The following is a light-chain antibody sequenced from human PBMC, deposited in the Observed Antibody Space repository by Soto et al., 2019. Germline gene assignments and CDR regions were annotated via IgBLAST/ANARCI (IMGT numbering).Light chain of an antibody. V-gene: IGKV1-12*02. CDR3: QQAHSFPYT. J-gene: IGKJ2*01. Sequence: DIQLTQSPSSVSASVGDRVTITCRASQGIDTWFAWFQQKPGQAPKLLIYGASTLLSGVPSRFSGSGSGTDFTLTITNLQPEDFATYFCQQAHSFPYTFGEGTELEIK. CDR2: GAS. CDR1: QGIDTW.